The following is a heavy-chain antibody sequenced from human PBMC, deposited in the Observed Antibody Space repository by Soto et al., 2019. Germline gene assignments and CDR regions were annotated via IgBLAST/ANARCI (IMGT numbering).Heavy chain of an antibody. CDR3: ARDKAWLNQDWLSPNNPEYYYYYYGMDV. CDR2: IKQDGSEK. Sequence: GGSLRLSCAASGFTFSSYWMSWVRQAPGKGLEWVANIKQDGSEKYYVDSVKGRFTISRDNAKNSLYLQMNSLRAEDTAVYYCARDKAWLNQDWLSPNNPEYYYYYYGMDVWGQGTTVTVSS. D-gene: IGHD3-9*01. CDR1: GFTFSSYW. J-gene: IGHJ6*02. V-gene: IGHV3-7*01.